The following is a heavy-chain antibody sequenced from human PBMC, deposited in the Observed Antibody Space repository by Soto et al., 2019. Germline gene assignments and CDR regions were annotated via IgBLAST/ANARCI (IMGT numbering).Heavy chain of an antibody. CDR2: IYNSGTT. J-gene: IGHJ4*02. D-gene: IGHD5-12*01. Sequence: SETLSLTCTVSGDSVNSGTYYWSWIRQPPGKGLEWIGYIYNSGTTKYNPSLNSRVTISVDTSKNQFSLTVTSVTAADTAVYCCARRIVATETFDYWGQGTLVTVSS. CDR1: GDSVNSGTYY. V-gene: IGHV4-61*01. CDR3: ARRIVATETFDY.